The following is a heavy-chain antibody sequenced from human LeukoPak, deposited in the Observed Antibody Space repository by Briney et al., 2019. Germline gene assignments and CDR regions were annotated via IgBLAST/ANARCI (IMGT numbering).Heavy chain of an antibody. CDR1: GFTFSSYA. D-gene: IGHD6-19*01. CDR3: ARDSSKGSGWLY. V-gene: IGHV3-30*07. J-gene: IGHJ4*02. CDR2: ISYDGSNK. Sequence: GGSLRLSCAASGFTFSSYAMHWVRQAPGKGLEWVAVISYDGSNKYYADSVKGRFTISRDNSKNTLYLQMNSLRAEDTAVYYCARDSSKGSGWLYWGQGTLVTVSS.